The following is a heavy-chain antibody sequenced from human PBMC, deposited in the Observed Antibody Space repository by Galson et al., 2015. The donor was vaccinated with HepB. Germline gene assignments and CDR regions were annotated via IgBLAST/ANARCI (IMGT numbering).Heavy chain of an antibody. CDR1: GFTFSDHG. J-gene: IGHJ4*02. CDR3: ARETLRTGALDY. CDR2: IWYDGSDQ. D-gene: IGHD1-1*01. V-gene: IGHV3-33*08. Sequence: SLRLSCAASGFTFSDHGMHWVRQAPGKGLEWVALIWYDGSDQYYADSVKGRFVISRDNSMNTLYLQMNSLRAEDTAVYYCARETLRTGALDYWGQGTLVTVSS.